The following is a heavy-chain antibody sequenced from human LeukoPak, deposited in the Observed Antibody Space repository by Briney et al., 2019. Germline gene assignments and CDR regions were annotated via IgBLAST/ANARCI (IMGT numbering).Heavy chain of an antibody. CDR2: INPNSGGT. CDR1: GYTFTGYF. V-gene: IGHV1-2*02. J-gene: IGHJ4*02. CDR3: ARGMGSGSYLVTPTDY. D-gene: IGHD1-26*01. Sequence: ASVKVSCKASGYTFTGYFMHWVRQAPGQGLEWMGWINPNSGGTNYAQKFQGRVTMTRDTSISTAYMELSRLRSDDTAVYYCARGMGSGSYLVTPTDYWGQGTLVTVSS.